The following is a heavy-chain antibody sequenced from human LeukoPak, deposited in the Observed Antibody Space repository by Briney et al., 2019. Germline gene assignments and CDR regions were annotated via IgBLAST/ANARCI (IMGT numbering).Heavy chain of an antibody. V-gene: IGHV4-59*01. D-gene: IGHD4-17*01. Sequence: SETLSLTCTVSGGSISSYYWSWIRQPPAKGLEWIGYIHYSGSTNDNPSLKSRVTISVDTSKNQFSLKLSSVTAADTAVYYCARTTVRRAFDIWGQGTMVTVSS. CDR2: IHYSGST. J-gene: IGHJ3*02. CDR1: GGSISSYY. CDR3: ARTTVRRAFDI.